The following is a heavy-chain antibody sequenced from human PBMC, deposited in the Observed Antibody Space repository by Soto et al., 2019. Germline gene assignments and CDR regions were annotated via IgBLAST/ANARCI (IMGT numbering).Heavy chain of an antibody. CDR3: ARGAGGYYYMDV. V-gene: IGHV3-74*01. J-gene: IGHJ6*03. D-gene: IGHD3-10*01. CDR2: IKGDLSTT. CDR1: GFTFSSYW. Sequence: EVQLVESGGDLVQPGGSLRLSCAASGFTFSSYWMHWVRQAPGKGPVWVSRIKGDLSTTNYADSVKGRFTISRDNAKNTLYLQMNSLRAEDTAVDYCARGAGGYYYMDVWGKGTTVTVSS.